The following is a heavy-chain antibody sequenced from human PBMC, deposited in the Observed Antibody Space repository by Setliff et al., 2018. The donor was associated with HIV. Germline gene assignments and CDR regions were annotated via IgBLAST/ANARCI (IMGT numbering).Heavy chain of an antibody. V-gene: IGHV1-46*01. Sequence: GASVKVSCKASGYAFTSQFMHWVRQAPGQGLEWMGIISPSGDRTTYAQRFRGRVTMTSDTSTGTVYMELSSLRSEDTAVYYCAAGYCGGDCYSRQSYFDYWGQGTLVTVSS. CDR2: ISPSGDRT. CDR1: GYAFTSQF. J-gene: IGHJ4*02. D-gene: IGHD2-21*02. CDR3: AAGYCGGDCYSRQSYFDY.